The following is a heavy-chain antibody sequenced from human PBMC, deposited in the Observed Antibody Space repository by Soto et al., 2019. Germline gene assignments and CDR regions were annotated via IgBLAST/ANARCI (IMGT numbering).Heavy chain of an antibody. CDR2: IIPIFGTA. V-gene: IGHV1-69*01. CDR3: ARDPHQDPPADWYFDY. D-gene: IGHD3-9*01. CDR1: GGTFSSYA. Sequence: QVQLVQSGAEVKKPGSSVKVSCKASGGTFSSYAISWVRQAPGQGLEWMGGIIPIFGTANYAQKFQGRVTITADESTSTAYMELSSLRSEDTAVYYCARDPHQDPPADWYFDYWGQGALVTVSS. J-gene: IGHJ4*02.